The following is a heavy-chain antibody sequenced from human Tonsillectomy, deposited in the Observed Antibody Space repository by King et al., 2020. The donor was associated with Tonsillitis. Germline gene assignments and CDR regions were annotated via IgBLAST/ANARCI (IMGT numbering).Heavy chain of an antibody. V-gene: IGHV1-69*09. J-gene: IGHJ4*02. D-gene: IGHD6-19*01. CDR1: GDTFNRYA. CDR2: IIPFLNMA. Sequence: VQLVQSGAEVKKPGSSVKVSCQASGDTFNRYAISWVRRVPGQGLEWMGRIIPFLNMADYAQNFQARLSSIADKSTSTVYMELSSLRSDDTAVYYCARARVSVSGPAHYFDSWGQGTLVTVSS. CDR3: ARARVSVSGPAHYFDS.